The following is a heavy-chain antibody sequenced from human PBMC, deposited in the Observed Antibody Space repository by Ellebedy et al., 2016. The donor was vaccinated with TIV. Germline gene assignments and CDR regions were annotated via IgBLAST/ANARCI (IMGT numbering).Heavy chain of an antibody. CDR1: GFTFNSYE. Sequence: PGGSLRLSCAASGFTFNSYEMNWVRQAPGKGLEWVSYISGRGDTIFYADSVKGRFTISRDNAKNSLYLQMNSLRAEDTAVYYCARGTVREVIITQYDYWGQGTLVTVSS. J-gene: IGHJ4*02. V-gene: IGHV3-48*03. CDR2: ISGRGDTI. CDR3: ARGTVREVIITQYDY. D-gene: IGHD3-10*01.